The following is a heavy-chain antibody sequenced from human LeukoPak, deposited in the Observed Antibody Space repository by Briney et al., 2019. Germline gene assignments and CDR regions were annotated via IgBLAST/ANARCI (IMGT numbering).Heavy chain of an antibody. V-gene: IGHV3-15*01. CDR3: TRCSGGSCYSVRWFDP. CDR2: IKSKTDGGTT. Sequence: PGGSLRLSCAASGFTFSNAWMSWVRQAPGKGLEWVGRIKSKTDGGTTDYAAPVKGRFTISRDDSKSIAYLQMNSLKTEDTAVYYCTRCSGGSCYSVRWFDPWGQGTLVTVSS. CDR1: GFTFSNAW. D-gene: IGHD2-15*01. J-gene: IGHJ5*02.